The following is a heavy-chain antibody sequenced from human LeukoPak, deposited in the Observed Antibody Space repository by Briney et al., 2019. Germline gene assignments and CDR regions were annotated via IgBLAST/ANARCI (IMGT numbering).Heavy chain of an antibody. V-gene: IGHV3-48*04. CDR3: ARGGYSNYRGDY. D-gene: IGHD4-11*01. Sequence: GGSLRLSCAASGFTFRRYGMSWVRQAPEKGLEWVSAISGSGSTIYYADSVKGRFTISRDNAKNSLYLQMNSLRAEDTAVYYCARGGYSNYRGDYWGQGTLVTVSS. CDR1: GFTFRRYG. CDR2: ISGSGSTI. J-gene: IGHJ4*02.